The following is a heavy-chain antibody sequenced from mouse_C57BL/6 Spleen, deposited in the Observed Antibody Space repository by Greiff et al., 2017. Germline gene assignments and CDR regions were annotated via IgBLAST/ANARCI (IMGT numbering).Heavy chain of an antibody. CDR2: IYPGDGDT. J-gene: IGHJ3*01. V-gene: IGHV1-82*01. CDR1: GYAFSSSW. Sequence: QVQLQQSGPELVKPGASVKISCKASGYAFSSSWMNWVKQRPGKGLEWIGRIYPGDGDTNYNGKFKGKATLTADKSSSTAYMQLSSLTSEDSAVYFCARGRYGNYGPWFAYWGQGTLVTVSA. D-gene: IGHD2-10*02. CDR3: ARGRYGNYGPWFAY.